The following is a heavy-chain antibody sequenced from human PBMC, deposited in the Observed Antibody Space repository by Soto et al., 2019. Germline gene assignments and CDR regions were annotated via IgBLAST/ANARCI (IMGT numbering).Heavy chain of an antibody. Sequence: QVQLVQSGAEVTKPGSSVKVSCKASGGTCSSYAISWVRQAPGQGLEWMGGIIPIFGTANYVQKFQGRVTITADESTSTAYMGLSSLRSDDTAVYYCARRLDSSSWYWFDPWVEGTLVTVSS. CDR3: ARRLDSSSWYWFDP. V-gene: IGHV1-69*01. CDR1: GGTCSSYA. J-gene: IGHJ5*02. CDR2: IIPIFGTA. D-gene: IGHD6-13*01.